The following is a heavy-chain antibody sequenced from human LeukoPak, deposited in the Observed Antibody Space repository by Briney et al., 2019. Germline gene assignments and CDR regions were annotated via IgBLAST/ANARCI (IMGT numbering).Heavy chain of an antibody. D-gene: IGHD3-16*02. Sequence: WASVKVSCKASGGTFSSYAISWVRQAPGQGLEWMGGIIPIFGTANYAQKFQGRVTITADESTSTAYMELSRLRSDDTAVYYCARDPLPMITFGGVIVVPDHWGQGTLVTVSS. V-gene: IGHV1-69*13. J-gene: IGHJ5*02. CDR1: GGTFSSYA. CDR3: ARDPLPMITFGGVIVVPDH. CDR2: IIPIFGTA.